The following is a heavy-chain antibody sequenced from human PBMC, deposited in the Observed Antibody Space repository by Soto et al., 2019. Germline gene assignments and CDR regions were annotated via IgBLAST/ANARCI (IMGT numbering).Heavy chain of an antibody. Sequence: QAGGSLRLSCTASGFTFGDYAMSWVRQAPGKGLEWVGFIRSKAYGGTTEYAASVKGRFTISRDDSKSIAYLQMNSLKTEDTAVYYCTRESYSGYDYRWFDPWGQGTLVTVSS. V-gene: IGHV3-49*04. CDR3: TRESYSGYDYRWFDP. CDR2: IRSKAYGGTT. J-gene: IGHJ5*02. CDR1: GFTFGDYA. D-gene: IGHD5-12*01.